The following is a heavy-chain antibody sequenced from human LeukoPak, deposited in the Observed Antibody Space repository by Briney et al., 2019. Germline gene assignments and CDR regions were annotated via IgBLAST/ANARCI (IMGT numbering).Heavy chain of an antibody. Sequence: ASVKVSCEASGYTFTSYYMHWVRQAPGQGLEWMGIINPSGGSTSYAQKFQGRVTMTRDTSTSTVYMELSSLRSEDTAVYYCARSSMVRGAPAYYFDYWGQGTLVTVSS. CDR1: GYTFTSYY. V-gene: IGHV1-46*01. J-gene: IGHJ4*02. D-gene: IGHD3-10*01. CDR2: INPSGGST. CDR3: ARSSMVRGAPAYYFDY.